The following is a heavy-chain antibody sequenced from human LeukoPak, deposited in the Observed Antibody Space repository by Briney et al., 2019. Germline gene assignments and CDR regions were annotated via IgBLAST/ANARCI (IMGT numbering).Heavy chain of an antibody. V-gene: IGHV3-30*18. J-gene: IGHJ4*02. Sequence: GGSLRLSCAASGFTFDSYGMHWVRQAPGKGLEWVAVISYDGPNKYYADSVKGRFTISRDDSKSTLYLQMNSLRPEDTAVYYCAKEKLPSGYSFLTDYWGQGTLVTVSS. CDR3: AKEKLPSGYSFLTDY. D-gene: IGHD5-18*01. CDR2: ISYDGPNK. CDR1: GFTFDSYG.